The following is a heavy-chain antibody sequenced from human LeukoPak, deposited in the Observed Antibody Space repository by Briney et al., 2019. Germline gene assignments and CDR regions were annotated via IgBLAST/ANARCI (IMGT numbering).Heavy chain of an antibody. Sequence: PSQTLSLTCTVSGGSISSGSYYWSWIRQPAGKGLEWIGRIYTSGSTNYNPSLKSRVTISVDTSKNQFSLKLSSVTAADTAVYYCARVLDYYDSSGYYEWFDGWGQGTLVTVSS. CDR1: GGSISSGSYY. J-gene: IGHJ5*02. V-gene: IGHV4-61*02. CDR2: IYTSGST. D-gene: IGHD3-22*01. CDR3: ARVLDYYDSSGYYEWFDG.